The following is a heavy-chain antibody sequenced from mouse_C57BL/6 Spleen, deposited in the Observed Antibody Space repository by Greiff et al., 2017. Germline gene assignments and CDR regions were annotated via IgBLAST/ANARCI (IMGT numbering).Heavy chain of an antibody. CDR3: TGGGYYSTYFDY. CDR2: IDPETGGT. Sequence: QVQLQQSGAELVRPGASVTLSCKASGYTFTDYEMHWVKQTPVHGLEWIGAIDPETGGTAYNQKFKGKAILTADKSSSTAYMELRSLTSEDSAVYYCTGGGYYSTYFDYWGQGTTLTVSS. V-gene: IGHV1-15*01. CDR1: GYTFTDYE. J-gene: IGHJ2*01. D-gene: IGHD2-3*01.